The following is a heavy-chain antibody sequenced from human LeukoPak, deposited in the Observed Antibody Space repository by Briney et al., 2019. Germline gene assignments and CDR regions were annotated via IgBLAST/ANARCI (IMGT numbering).Heavy chain of an antibody. J-gene: IGHJ4*02. CDR3: ARGRFDSSGAGDYIDH. Sequence: SETLSLTCTVSGGSINSYYWSWIRQPAGKGLEWIGRIYTSGSTNYNPPLSSRVTMSVDTSKNQFSLKLTSVTAADTAVYFCARGRFDSSGAGDYIDHWGQGTLVTVSS. V-gene: IGHV4-4*07. CDR2: IYTSGST. CDR1: GGSINSYY. D-gene: IGHD3-22*01.